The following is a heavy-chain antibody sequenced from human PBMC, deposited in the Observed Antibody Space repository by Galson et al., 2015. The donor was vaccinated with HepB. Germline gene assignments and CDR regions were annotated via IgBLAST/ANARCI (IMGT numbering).Heavy chain of an antibody. CDR3: AKDGVLLWFGEPVDV. CDR1: GFTFSSYA. D-gene: IGHD3-10*01. Sequence: LRLSCAASGFTFSSYAMSWVRQAPGKGLEWVSAISGSGGSTYYADSVKGRFTISRDNSKNTLYLQMNSLRAEDTAVYYCAKDGVLLWFGEPVDVWGQGTTVTVSS. J-gene: IGHJ6*02. V-gene: IGHV3-23*01. CDR2: ISGSGGST.